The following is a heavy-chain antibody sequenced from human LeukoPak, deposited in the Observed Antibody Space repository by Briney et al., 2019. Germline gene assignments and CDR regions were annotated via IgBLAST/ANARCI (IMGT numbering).Heavy chain of an antibody. Sequence: PSETLSLTCTVSGGSISTYYWTWLRQPAGKGLEWIGRIYTSGSTKNNPSLKSRVTMSVDTSKNQFSLHLSSVTAADTAMYYCARGFCSGDSCYSYDYWGQGTLVTVSS. V-gene: IGHV4-4*07. D-gene: IGHD2-15*01. CDR1: GGSISTYY. CDR3: ARGFCSGDSCYSYDY. CDR2: IYTSGST. J-gene: IGHJ4*02.